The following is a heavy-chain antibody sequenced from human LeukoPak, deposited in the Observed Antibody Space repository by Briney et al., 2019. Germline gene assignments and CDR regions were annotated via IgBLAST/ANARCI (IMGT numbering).Heavy chain of an antibody. V-gene: IGHV1-69*04. Sequence: ASVKVSCKASGGTFSSYAISWVRQAPGQGLEWMGRIIPILGIANYAQKFQGRATITADKSTSTAYMELSSLRSEDTAVYCCARSQDLTGIDYWGQGTLVTVSS. CDR2: IIPILGIA. D-gene: IGHD3-9*01. J-gene: IGHJ4*02. CDR3: ARSQDLTGIDY. CDR1: GGTFSSYA.